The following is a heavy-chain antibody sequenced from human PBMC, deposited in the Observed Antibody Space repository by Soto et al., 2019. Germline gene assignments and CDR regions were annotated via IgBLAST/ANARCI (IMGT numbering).Heavy chain of an antibody. J-gene: IGHJ6*02. CDR1: GYTFTSYA. V-gene: IGHV1-3*01. CDR3: TTGPAWSGYSGGGMDV. Sequence: QVQLVQSGAEVKKPGASVKVSCKASGYTFTSYAMHWVRQAPGQRLEWMGWINAGNGNTKYSQKFQGRVTITRDTSASTADMELSSLRSEDTAVYYCTTGPAWSGYSGGGMDVWGQGTTVTVSS. D-gene: IGHD3-3*01. CDR2: INAGNGNT.